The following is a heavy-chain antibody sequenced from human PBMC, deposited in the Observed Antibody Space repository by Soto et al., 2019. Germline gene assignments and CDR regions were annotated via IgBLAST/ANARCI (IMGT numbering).Heavy chain of an antibody. V-gene: IGHV1-69*05. D-gene: IGHD1-26*01. CDR2: IIPMFGVA. CDR3: AADVGGTGLPL. CDR1: GGTFKNYG. Sequence: QVQLVQSGAEVKKPGSSVRVSCRTSGGTFKNYGFSWVRQAPGQGLEWVGGIIPMFGVANYGQIFQGRLTVTPVQSTNPASMALSSLKSEHTALFYFAADVGGTGLPLWGQGTQVTVSS. J-gene: IGHJ4*02.